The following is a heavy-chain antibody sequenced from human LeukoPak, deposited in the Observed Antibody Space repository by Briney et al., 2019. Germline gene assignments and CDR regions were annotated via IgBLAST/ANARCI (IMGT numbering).Heavy chain of an antibody. D-gene: IGHD6-13*01. CDR2: IFPVDSDT. Sequence: GESLKISCQGSGYNFRNYWIGWVRQMPGKGLEWMGIIFPVDSDTRYNPSFQGQVTSSVDKSINTAYLQWSSLKASDTAMYYCARRDSTTWYPSFDYWGQGTLVTVSS. J-gene: IGHJ4*02. V-gene: IGHV5-51*01. CDR1: GYNFRNYW. CDR3: ARRDSTTWYPSFDY.